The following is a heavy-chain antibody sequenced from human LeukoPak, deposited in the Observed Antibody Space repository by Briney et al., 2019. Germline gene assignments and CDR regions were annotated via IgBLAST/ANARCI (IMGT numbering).Heavy chain of an antibody. Sequence: PGGSLRLSCAASGITFSTYSMHWVRQAPGKGLEWVAVISYDGGNKYYADSVKGRFTISRDNSKNTLYLQMSSLRTEDTAVYYCARERAVAYFDYWGQGTLVTVSS. V-gene: IGHV3-30*04. CDR1: GITFSTYS. CDR2: ISYDGGNK. CDR3: ARERAVAYFDY. D-gene: IGHD6-19*01. J-gene: IGHJ4*02.